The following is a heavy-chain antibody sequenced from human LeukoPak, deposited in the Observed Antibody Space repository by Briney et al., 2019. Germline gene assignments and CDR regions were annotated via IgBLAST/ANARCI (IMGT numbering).Heavy chain of an antibody. CDR1: GFTFSSYW. CDR2: IKSDGTST. J-gene: IGHJ4*02. Sequence: GGSLRLSCAASGFTFSSYWMHWVRHGPGKGLVWVSRIKSDGTSTNYADSVKGRFTISRDNAKNTLYLQMNSLGVEDTAVYYCVRDHGDYYFDYWGQGTLVTVSS. CDR3: VRDHGDYYFDY. V-gene: IGHV3-74*01. D-gene: IGHD4-17*01.